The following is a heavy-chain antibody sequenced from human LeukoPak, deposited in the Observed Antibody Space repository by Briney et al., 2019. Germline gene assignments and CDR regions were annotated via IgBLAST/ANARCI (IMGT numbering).Heavy chain of an antibody. CDR2: VYYSGNT. J-gene: IGHJ5*02. Sequence: TSEILSLTCIVSGGSISRSNYYWGWIRQPPGKGLEWIGRVYYSGNTYYNPSLKSRVTLSVDTSRNQFSLKLRSVTAADTAVYFCAGQDYYDSTGYSYSSTPRWFDPWGQGTLVTVSS. D-gene: IGHD3-22*01. CDR1: GGSISRSNYY. V-gene: IGHV4-39*01. CDR3: AGQDYYDSTGYSYSSTPRWFDP.